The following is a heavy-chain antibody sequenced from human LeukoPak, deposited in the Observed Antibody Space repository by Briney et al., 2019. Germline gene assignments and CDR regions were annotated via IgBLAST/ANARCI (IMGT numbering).Heavy chain of an antibody. CDR1: GDSVSSNSAA. V-gene: IGHV6-1*01. CDR3: ARDLKDGFDVDTAMAYYYGMDV. CDR2: TYYRSKWYN. Sequence: SQTLSLTCAISGDSVSSNSAARNWIRQSPSRGLEWLGRTYYRSKWYNDYAVSVKSRITINPDTSKNQFSLQLNSVTPEDTAVYYCARDLKDGFDVDTAMAYYYGMDVWGQGTTVTVSS. J-gene: IGHJ6*02. D-gene: IGHD5-18*01.